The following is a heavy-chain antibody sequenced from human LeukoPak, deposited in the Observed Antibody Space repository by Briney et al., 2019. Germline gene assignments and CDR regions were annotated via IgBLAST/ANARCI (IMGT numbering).Heavy chain of an antibody. V-gene: IGHV1-69*05. CDR1: GGTFSSYA. CDR2: IIPIFGTA. J-gene: IGHJ4*02. D-gene: IGHD3-10*01. CDR3: ARDEGYYFSFDY. Sequence: ASVKVSCEASGGTFSSYAISWVRQASGQGLEWTGRIIPIFGTANYAQKFQGRVTITTDESTSTAYMELSSLRSEDTAVYYCARDEGYYFSFDYWGQGTLVTVSS.